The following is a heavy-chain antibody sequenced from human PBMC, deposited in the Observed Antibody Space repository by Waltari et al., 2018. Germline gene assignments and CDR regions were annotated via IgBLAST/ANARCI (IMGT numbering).Heavy chain of an antibody. CDR2: VYGSGKT. V-gene: IGHV4-4*02. CDR3: ARDRGRGLYLDS. Sequence: QLQLQESGPGLVKPSGTLSLTCTVPGDAISRTPWWSWVRQPPGKGLEWIGQVYGSGKTNYNPSFASRVTISLDTSTNEFSLKVTSAAAADTAVYYCARDRGRGLYLDSWGQGILVTVSP. J-gene: IGHJ4*02. D-gene: IGHD2-15*01. CDR1: GDAISRTPW.